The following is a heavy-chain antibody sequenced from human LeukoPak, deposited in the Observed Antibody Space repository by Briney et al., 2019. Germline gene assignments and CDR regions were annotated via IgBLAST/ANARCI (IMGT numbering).Heavy chain of an antibody. J-gene: IGHJ5*02. V-gene: IGHV1-2*02. CDR1: GGTFSSYA. CDR2: INPNSGGT. D-gene: IGHD3-3*01. CDR3: ARYYDFWSGYSGAGRFDP. Sequence: GASVKVSCKASGGTFSSYAISWVRQAPGQGLEWMGWINPNSGGTNYAQKFQGRVTMTRDTSISTAYMELSRLRSDDTAVYYCARYYDFWSGYSGAGRFDPWGQGTLVTVSS.